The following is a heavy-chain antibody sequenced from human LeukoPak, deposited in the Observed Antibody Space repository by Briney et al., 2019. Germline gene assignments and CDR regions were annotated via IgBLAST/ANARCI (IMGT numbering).Heavy chain of an antibody. V-gene: IGHV1-46*01. CDR3: ARAVDSGSYIYWYFDL. CDR2: INPSGGST. Sequence: ASVKVSCKASGYSFTSYNIHWVRQAPGQGLEWMGIINPSGGSTNYAQKFQGRVTITRDTSTSTVYMELSSLRSEDTAVYYCARAVDSGSYIYWYFDLWGRGTLVTVSS. D-gene: IGHD1-26*01. CDR1: GYSFTSYN. J-gene: IGHJ2*01.